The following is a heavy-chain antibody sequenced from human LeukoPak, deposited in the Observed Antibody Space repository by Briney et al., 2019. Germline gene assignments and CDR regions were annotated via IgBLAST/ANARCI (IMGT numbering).Heavy chain of an antibody. CDR1: GFTFSSYA. J-gene: IGHJ6*04. CDR3: ARDSTVYYYYGMDV. D-gene: IGHD4-17*01. CDR2: ISYDGSNK. V-gene: IGHV3-30*04. Sequence: GRSLRLSCAASGFTFSSYAMHWVRQAPGKGLEWVAVISYDGSNKYYADSVKGRFTISRDNSKNTLYLQMNSLRAEDTAVYCCARDSTVYYYYGMDVWGKGTTVTVSS.